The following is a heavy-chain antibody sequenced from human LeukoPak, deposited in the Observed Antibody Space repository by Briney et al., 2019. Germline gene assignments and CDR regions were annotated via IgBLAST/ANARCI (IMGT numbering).Heavy chain of an antibody. CDR3: ARGSSGSYYTLFDY. J-gene: IGHJ4*02. CDR1: GFSLSNHV. V-gene: IGHV3-21*06. Sequence: GGSLRLSCAASGFSLSNHVMVWVRQTPGKGPEWLASISSNAFYIYYADSVRGRFTMSRDTATNSLSLQMNSLRAEDTAVYYCARGSSGSYYTLFDYWGQGTLVTVSS. D-gene: IGHD1-26*01. CDR2: ISSNAFYI.